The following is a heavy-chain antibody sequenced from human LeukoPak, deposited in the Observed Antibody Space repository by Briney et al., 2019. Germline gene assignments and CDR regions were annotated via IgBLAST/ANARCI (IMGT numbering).Heavy chain of an antibody. D-gene: IGHD3-16*01. J-gene: IGHJ3*02. V-gene: IGHV4-4*07. Sequence: PSETLSLTCTVSGASVNDYYWTWIRQPAGKGLEWIGRIYTTGNTNYNASLKSRVTMSVDTSKNQFSLKLSSVTAADTAVYYCASDLIRGQDAVDIWGQGTMVTVSS. CDR1: GASVNDYY. CDR3: ASDLIRGQDAVDI. CDR2: IYTTGNT.